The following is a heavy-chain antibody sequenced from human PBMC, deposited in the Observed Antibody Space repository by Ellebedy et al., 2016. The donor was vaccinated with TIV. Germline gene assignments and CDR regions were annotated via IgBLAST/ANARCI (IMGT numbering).Heavy chain of an antibody. CDR3: AKTGGYIYGLPDF. V-gene: IGHV3-23*01. D-gene: IGHD5-18*01. CDR2: ISGSGDTT. J-gene: IGHJ4*02. Sequence: PGGSLRLSCAASGFTFSSYGMTWVRQAPGKGLEWVSDISGSGDTTYYADSVKGRFTFSRDNSKNTVYLQMNSLRAEVTAVYYCAKTGGYIYGLPDFWGQGTLVTVSS. CDR1: GFTFSSYG.